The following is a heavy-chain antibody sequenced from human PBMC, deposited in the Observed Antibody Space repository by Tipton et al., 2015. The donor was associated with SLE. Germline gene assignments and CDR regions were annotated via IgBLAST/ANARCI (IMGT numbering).Heavy chain of an antibody. CDR2: VNNGGST. V-gene: IGHV4-34*01. CDR3: GRHKTATRAFDF. CDR1: GGSLSGYY. D-gene: IGHD1-1*01. Sequence: TLSLTCAVYGGSLSGYYWGWVRQPPGKGLEWIGEVNNGGSTNYNPSLKRRVTISVDTSQNQFSLRLTSVTAADTAVYYCGRHKTATRAFDFWGQGTLVTVSS. J-gene: IGHJ3*01.